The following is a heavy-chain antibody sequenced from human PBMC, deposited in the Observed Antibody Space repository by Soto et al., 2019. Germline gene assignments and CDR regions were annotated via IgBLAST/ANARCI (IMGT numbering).Heavy chain of an antibody. CDR1: GGTFSSYT. CDR3: ARGPYGLGNYKSYYYYMDG. D-gene: IGHD3-10*01. Sequence: QVQLVQSGAEVKKPGSSVKVSCKASGGTFSSYTISWVRQAPGQGLEWMGRIIPILGISNNRQKFQGRVTMTADKSTTTAYMERSSLRSEDTAVYYCARGPYGLGNYKSYYYYMDGWGEGTTVTVSS. J-gene: IGHJ6*03. V-gene: IGHV1-69*02. CDR2: IIPILGIS.